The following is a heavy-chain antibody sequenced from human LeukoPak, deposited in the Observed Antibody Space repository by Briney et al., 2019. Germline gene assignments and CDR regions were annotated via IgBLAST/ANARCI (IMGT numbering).Heavy chain of an antibody. V-gene: IGHV3-7*01. Sequence: QPGGSLRLSCAASGFTFSSYWMSWVRQAPGKGPEWVANIKQGGSEKYYVDSVKGRFTISRDNAKNSLYLQMNSLRAEDTAVYYCARVPYSSSPNFDYWGQGTLVTVSS. CDR1: GFTFSSYW. D-gene: IGHD6-6*01. CDR2: IKQGGSEK. CDR3: ARVPYSSSPNFDY. J-gene: IGHJ4*02.